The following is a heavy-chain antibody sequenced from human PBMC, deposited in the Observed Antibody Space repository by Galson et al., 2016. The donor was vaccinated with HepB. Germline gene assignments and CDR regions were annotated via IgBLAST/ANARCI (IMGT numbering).Heavy chain of an antibody. CDR3: ARVQQLIPGFYFYGMDV. D-gene: IGHD1-1*01. J-gene: IGHJ6*02. V-gene: IGHV2-5*02. Sequence: ALVKPTQTLTLTCTFSGFSLSTSGVGVGWIRQPPGKALEWLALIYWDDDKRYSPSLRTRVTISKDTSKSQVVLIMTNMAPVDTATYYCARVQQLIPGFYFYGMDVWGQGTTVTVSS. CDR1: GFSLSTSGVG. CDR2: IYWDDDK.